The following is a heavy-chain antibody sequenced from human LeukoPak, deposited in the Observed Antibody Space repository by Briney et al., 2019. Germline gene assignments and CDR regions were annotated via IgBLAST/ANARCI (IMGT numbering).Heavy chain of an antibody. D-gene: IGHD4-17*01. Sequence: GGSLRLSCAASGFTVSSNYMSWVRQAPGRGLEWVSVIYSGGSTYYADSVEGRFTISRDNSKNTLYLQMNSLRAEDTAVYYCARGRGYDYGDYEAFDYWGQGTLVTVSS. CDR1: GFTVSSNY. V-gene: IGHV3-53*01. J-gene: IGHJ4*02. CDR3: ARGRGYDYGDYEAFDY. CDR2: IYSGGST.